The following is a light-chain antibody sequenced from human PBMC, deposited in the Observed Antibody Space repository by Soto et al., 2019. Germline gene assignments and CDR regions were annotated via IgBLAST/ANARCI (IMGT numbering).Light chain of an antibody. CDR1: QGISSY. J-gene: IGKJ1*01. CDR2: AAS. Sequence: IQLTQSPSSLSASVGDRVTITCRASQGISSYLAWYQQKPGKAPKLLIYAASTLQSGVPSRFRGRGSGTNLTLTVTSLQTDDFATYCEQQINSYPRTFGQGTKVDIK. CDR3: QQINSYPRT. V-gene: IGKV1-9*01.